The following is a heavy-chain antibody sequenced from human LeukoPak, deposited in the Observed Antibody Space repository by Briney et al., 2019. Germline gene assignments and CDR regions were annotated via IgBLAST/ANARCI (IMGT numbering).Heavy chain of an antibody. CDR3: ARRGTGHGMDV. CDR2: INNDGSSP. Sequence: GGSLRLSCAASGVTFNNYWIHWVRRVPGKGLVWVSRINNDGSSPRYVDSVNGRFTISRDTAKNTLFLKINSLRAEDTAVYYCARRGTGHGMDVWGQGTTVIVSS. CDR1: GVTFNNYW. D-gene: IGHD1-1*01. J-gene: IGHJ6*02. V-gene: IGHV3-74*01.